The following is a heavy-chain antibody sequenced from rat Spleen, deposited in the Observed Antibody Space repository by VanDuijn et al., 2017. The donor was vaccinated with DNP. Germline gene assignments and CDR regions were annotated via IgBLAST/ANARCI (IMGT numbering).Heavy chain of an antibody. CDR3: SIFLYNGYQLHYWSFDF. CDR1: GFSLTSYA. D-gene: IGHD1-6*01. Sequence: QVRLRESGPGLVQPSHTLSLTCTVSGFSLTSYAVSWVRQPPGKGLEWIEAISSGENTYYNPALKSRLSISRDTSKSQVFLRINSQQTEDTAIYFCSIFLYNGYQLHYWSFDFWGPGTMVTVSS. J-gene: IGHJ1*01. V-gene: IGHV2S12*01. CDR2: ISSGENT.